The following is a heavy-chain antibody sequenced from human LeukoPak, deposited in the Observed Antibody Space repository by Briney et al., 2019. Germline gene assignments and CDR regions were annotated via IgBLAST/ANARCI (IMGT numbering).Heavy chain of an antibody. D-gene: IGHD3-10*01. CDR3: AKVFEVRGARRPKDY. V-gene: IGHV3-30*18. CDR2: ISYDGGNK. J-gene: IGHJ4*02. Sequence: GRSLRLSCAASGFTFSDYGMHWVRQAPGKGLEWVALISYDGGNKFYAGSVRDRFTISRGNSKNTLFLQMNSLRIEDTAVYYCAKVFEVRGARRPKDYWGQGTLVIVSS. CDR1: GFTFSDYG.